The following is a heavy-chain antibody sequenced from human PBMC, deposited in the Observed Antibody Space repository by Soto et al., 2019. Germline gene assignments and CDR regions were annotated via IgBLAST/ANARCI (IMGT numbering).Heavy chain of an antibody. J-gene: IGHJ4*02. CDR3: ACHYCSSTSCFDY. V-gene: IGHV4-59*01. D-gene: IGHD2-2*01. CDR2: IYYSGST. Sequence: AETLSLTCTGSGGSISSYYWSWIRQPPGKGLEWIGYIYYSGSTNYNPSLKSRVTISVDTSKNQFSLKLSSVTAADTAVYYCACHYCSSTSCFDYRGQGTLVTVSS. CDR1: GGSISSYY.